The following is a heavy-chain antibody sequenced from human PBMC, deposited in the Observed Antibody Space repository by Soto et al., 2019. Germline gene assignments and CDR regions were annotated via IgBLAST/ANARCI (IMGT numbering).Heavy chain of an antibody. D-gene: IGHD3-22*01. J-gene: IGHJ4*02. CDR3: AKELSYDRSGYYYGSFDS. CDR2: ISGSAGRT. Sequence: PGGSLRLSCAASRFTFSSYALSWVRQAPGKGLEWVSGISGSAGRTYYADSVKGRFTVSRDNSKNMLYLQMNSLRVEDTAVYYCAKELSYDRSGYYYGSFDSWGQGTLVTVSS. CDR1: RFTFSSYA. V-gene: IGHV3-23*01.